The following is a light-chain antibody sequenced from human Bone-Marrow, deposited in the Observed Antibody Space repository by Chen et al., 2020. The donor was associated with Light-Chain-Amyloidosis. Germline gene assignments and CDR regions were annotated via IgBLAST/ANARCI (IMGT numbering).Light chain of an antibody. CDR1: SGDVGTYNY. J-gene: IGLJ1*01. CDR2: AVS. Sequence: QSALTQPASVSGSPGQSITISCTGTSGDVGTYNYVSWYQQHPGKAPKVMSYAVSNRPSGVSNRCAGSKSGNTASLTISGLQAEDESDYYCSSFTSSSSYVFGPGTKVTVL. CDR3: SSFTSSSSYV. V-gene: IGLV2-14*01.